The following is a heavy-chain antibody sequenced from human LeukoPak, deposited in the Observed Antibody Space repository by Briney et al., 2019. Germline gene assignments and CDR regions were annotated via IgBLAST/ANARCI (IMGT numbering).Heavy chain of an antibody. CDR1: GGSFSGYY. D-gene: IGHD5-18*01. Sequence: PSETLSLTCAVYGGSFSGYYWSWIRQPPGKGLEWIEEINHSGSTNYNPSLKSRVTISVDTSKNQFSLKLSSVTAADTAVYYCARDLYSYGTIDIWGQGTMVTVSS. V-gene: IGHV4-34*01. CDR3: ARDLYSYGTIDI. CDR2: INHSGST. J-gene: IGHJ3*02.